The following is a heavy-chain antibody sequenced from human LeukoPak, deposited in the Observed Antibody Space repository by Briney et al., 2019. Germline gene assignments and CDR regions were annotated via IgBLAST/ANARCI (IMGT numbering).Heavy chain of an antibody. Sequence: SETLSLTCTVSGGSISSYYWSWIRQPPGKGLEWIGYIYYSGSTNYNPSLKSRVTISVDTSKNQFSLKLNSVTAADTAVYYCARRRYYYGSGSYSYYFDYWGQGTLVTVSS. J-gene: IGHJ4*02. V-gene: IGHV4-59*08. CDR2: IYYSGST. D-gene: IGHD3-10*01. CDR3: ARRRYYYGSGSYSYYFDY. CDR1: GGSISSYY.